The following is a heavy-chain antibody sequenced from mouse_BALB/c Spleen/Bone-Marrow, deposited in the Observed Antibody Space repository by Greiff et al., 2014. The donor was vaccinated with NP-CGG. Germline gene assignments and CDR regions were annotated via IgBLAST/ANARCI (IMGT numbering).Heavy chain of an antibody. V-gene: IGHV5-15*02. Sequence: EVKLVESGGGLVQPGGSRKLSCAASGFTFSDYGMAWVRQAPGKGPEWVAFISNLAYSIYYADTVTGRFTISRENAKNTLYLEMCSLRSEDTAMYYCARDYYGSSYWYFDVWGAGTTVTVSS. D-gene: IGHD1-1*01. J-gene: IGHJ1*01. CDR3: ARDYYGSSYWYFDV. CDR2: ISNLAYSI. CDR1: GFTFSDYG.